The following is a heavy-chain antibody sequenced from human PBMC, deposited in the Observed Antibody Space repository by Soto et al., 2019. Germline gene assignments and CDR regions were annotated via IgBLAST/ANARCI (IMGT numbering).Heavy chain of an antibody. D-gene: IGHD4-17*01. CDR2: IYHSGGT. CDR1: GGPITSGGYS. V-gene: IGHV4-30-2*01. CDR3: ARTMTTSGWFDP. Sequence: LSLTCAVSGGPITSGGYSWSWIRQPPGKGLEWIGYIYHSGGTYYNPSLKSRVTLSIDRTKKQFSLKLKSVTAADTAVYFCARTMTTSGWFDPWGQGTLVTVPQ. J-gene: IGHJ5*02.